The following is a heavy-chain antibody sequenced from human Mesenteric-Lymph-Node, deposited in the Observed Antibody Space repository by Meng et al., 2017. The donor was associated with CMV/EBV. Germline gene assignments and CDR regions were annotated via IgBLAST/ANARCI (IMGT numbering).Heavy chain of an antibody. V-gene: IGHV3-9*01. CDR2: MSWNSGSV. CDR3: ARALTPYSGGWRWFDP. J-gene: IGHJ5*02. D-gene: IGHD6-19*01. Sequence: SLKISCAVSGFIFDDYAMHWVRQAPGKGLEWVSGMSWNSGSVDYADSVKGRFTISRDNAKNSLYLQMNSLRAEDTAVYYCARALTPYSGGWRWFDPWGQGTLVTVSS. CDR1: GFIFDDYA.